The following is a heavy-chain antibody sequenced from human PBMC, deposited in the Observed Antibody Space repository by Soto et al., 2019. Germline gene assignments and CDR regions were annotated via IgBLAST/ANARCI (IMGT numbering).Heavy chain of an antibody. V-gene: IGHV3-30-3*01. J-gene: IGHJ4*02. CDR2: ISYDGSNK. CDR3: ARGGRNIVVVVAATLRPHDY. CDR1: GFTFSSYA. Sequence: QVQLVESGGGVVQPGRSLRLSCAASGFTFSSYAMHWVRQAPGKGLEWVAVISYDGSNKYYADSVKGRFTISRDNSKNPLYLQMNSLRAEDTAVYYCARGGRNIVVVVAATLRPHDYWGQGTLVTVSS. D-gene: IGHD2-15*01.